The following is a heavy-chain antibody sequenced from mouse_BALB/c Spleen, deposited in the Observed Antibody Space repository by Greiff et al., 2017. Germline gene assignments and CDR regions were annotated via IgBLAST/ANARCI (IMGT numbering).Heavy chain of an antibody. D-gene: IGHD2-4*01. V-gene: IGHV5-6-4*01. CDR3: TRDDYYFDY. J-gene: IGHJ2*01. CDR1: GFTFSSYT. Sequence: EVQGVESGGGLVKPGGSLKLSCAASGFTFSSYTMSWVRQTPEKRLEWVATISSGGSYTYYPDSVKGRFTISRDNAKNTLYLQMSSLKSEDTAMYYCTRDDYYFDYWGQGTTLTVSS. CDR2: ISSGGSYT.